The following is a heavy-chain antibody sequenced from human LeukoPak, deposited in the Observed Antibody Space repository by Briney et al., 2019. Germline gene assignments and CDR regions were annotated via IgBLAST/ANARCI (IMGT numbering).Heavy chain of an antibody. J-gene: IGHJ4*02. Sequence: AGCLTLSCVASGFTLSGHWMHWVRHVPGKGLMAVSRITPDGNAAAHADSVKCRCPISRDTAKNTLYLDMNSLTAEDTALYYCARAGDSNGYDDWGQGTLVTVSS. CDR3: ARAGDSNGYDD. CDR1: GFTLSGHW. D-gene: IGHD2-15*01. V-gene: IGHV3-74*03. CDR2: ITPDGNAA.